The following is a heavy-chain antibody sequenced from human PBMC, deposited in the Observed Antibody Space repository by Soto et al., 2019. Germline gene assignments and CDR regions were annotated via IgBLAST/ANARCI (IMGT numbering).Heavy chain of an antibody. CDR2: INHSGST. CDR3: ARRAGYYYDSSGPEDY. D-gene: IGHD3-22*01. CDR1: GGSFSGYY. V-gene: IGHV4-34*01. J-gene: IGHJ4*02. Sequence: SETLSLTCAVSGGSFSGYYWSWIRQPPGKGLEWIGEINHSGSTNYNPSLKSRVTISVDTSKNQFSLKLSSVTAADTAVYYCARRAGYYYDSSGPEDYWGQGTLVTVSS.